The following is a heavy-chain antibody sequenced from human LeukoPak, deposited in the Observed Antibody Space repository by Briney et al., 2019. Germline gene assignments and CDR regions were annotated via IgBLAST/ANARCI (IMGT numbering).Heavy chain of an antibody. D-gene: IGHD6-6*01. CDR3: ASTSSSSDSWTGCYYFYMDV. Sequence: SVKVSCKASGYTFTSYGISWVRQAPGQGLEWMGGIILIFGTANYAQKFQGRVTITTDESTSTAYMELSSLRSEDTAVYYCASTSSSSDSWTGCYYFYMDVWGKGTTVTVSS. CDR1: GYTFTSYG. J-gene: IGHJ6*03. CDR2: IILIFGTA. V-gene: IGHV1-69*05.